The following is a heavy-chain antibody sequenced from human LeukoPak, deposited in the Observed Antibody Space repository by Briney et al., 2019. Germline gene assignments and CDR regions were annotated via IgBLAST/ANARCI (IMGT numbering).Heavy chain of an antibody. D-gene: IGHD6-13*01. CDR1: GFTFSSYG. Sequence: GGSLRLSCAASGFTFSSYGMHWVRQAPGKGLEWVAVIWYDGSNKYYADSVKGRFTISRDNSKNTLYLQMNSLRAEDTAVYYCVKDNEAAAGYYYMDVWGKGTTVTVSS. J-gene: IGHJ6*03. CDR2: IWYDGSNK. CDR3: VKDNEAAAGYYYMDV. V-gene: IGHV3-33*06.